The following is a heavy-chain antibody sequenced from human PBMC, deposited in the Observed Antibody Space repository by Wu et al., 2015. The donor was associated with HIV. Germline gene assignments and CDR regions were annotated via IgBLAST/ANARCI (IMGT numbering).Heavy chain of an antibody. CDR2: IIPIFGTA. CDR1: GGTFSSYA. CDR3: ARVPLITMVRGVTGHLPYYYYYMDV. J-gene: IGHJ6*03. V-gene: IGHV1-69*01. D-gene: IGHD3-10*01. Sequence: QVQLVQSGAVVKKPGSSVKVSCKASGGTFSSYAISWVRQAPGQGLEWMGGIIPIFGTANYAQKFQGRVTITADESTSTAYMELSSLRSEDTAVYYCARVPLITMVRGVTGHLPYYYYYMDVWGKGTTVTVSS.